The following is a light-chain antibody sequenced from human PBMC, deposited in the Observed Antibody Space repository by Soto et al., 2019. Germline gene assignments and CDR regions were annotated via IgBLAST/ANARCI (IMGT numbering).Light chain of an antibody. Sequence: QSVLTQPASVSGSPGQSITISCTGTNSDVGRYNLVSWYQQRPGQAPQVLIYEVTKRPSGVSDRFSGSKSGNTASLPISGLQAEDEGEYFCWSYASSTTNVIFGGGTKLTVL. V-gene: IGLV2-23*02. J-gene: IGLJ2*01. CDR3: WSYASSTTNVI. CDR2: EVT. CDR1: NSDVGRYNL.